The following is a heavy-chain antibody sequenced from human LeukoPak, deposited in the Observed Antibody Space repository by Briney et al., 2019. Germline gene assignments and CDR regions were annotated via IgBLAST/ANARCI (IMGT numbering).Heavy chain of an antibody. CDR2: IYYSGST. Sequence: PSETLSLTCTVSGGSISSYYWSWIRQPPGKGLEWIGYIYYSGSTNYNPSLKSRVTISVDTSKNQFSLKLSSVTAADTAVYYCARAAYYYDSSGFWALMDVWGKGTTVTVSS. CDR3: ARAAYYYDSSGFWALMDV. D-gene: IGHD3-22*01. J-gene: IGHJ6*03. CDR1: GGSISSYY. V-gene: IGHV4-59*12.